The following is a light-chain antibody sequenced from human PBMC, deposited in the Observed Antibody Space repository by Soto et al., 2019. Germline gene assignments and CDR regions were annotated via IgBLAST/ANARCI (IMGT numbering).Light chain of an antibody. Sequence: DIVMTQSPDSLAVSLGERATINCKSSQSVLYSSNNKNYLDWYQQKPGQPPKMVIYWASTRESGVPDLFSGSGSGTDFTLTISSLQAEDVAVYYCQQYYSDPFTFGPGTKVDIK. CDR2: WAS. J-gene: IGKJ3*01. CDR1: QSVLYSSNNKNY. V-gene: IGKV4-1*01. CDR3: QQYYSDPFT.